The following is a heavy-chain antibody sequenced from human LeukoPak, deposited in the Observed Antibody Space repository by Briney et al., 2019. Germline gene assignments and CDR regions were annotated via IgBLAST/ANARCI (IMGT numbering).Heavy chain of an antibody. J-gene: IGHJ4*02. D-gene: IGHD3-22*01. CDR2: ISAYNGNT. V-gene: IGHV1-18*01. CDR3: AGHYYDSSGYDY. Sequence: ASLKVSCKASGYTFTSYGISWVRQAPGQGLEWMGWISAYNGNTNYAQKLQGRVTMTTDISTSTAYMELRSLRSDDTAVYYCAGHYYDSSGYDYWGQGTLVTVSS. CDR1: GYTFTSYG.